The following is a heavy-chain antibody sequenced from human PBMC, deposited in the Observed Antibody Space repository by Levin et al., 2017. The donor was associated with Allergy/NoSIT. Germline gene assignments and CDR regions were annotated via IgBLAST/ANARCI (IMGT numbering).Heavy chain of an antibody. J-gene: IGHJ4*02. Sequence: GGSLRLSCAASGFTFSNYAMSWVRQAPGKGLEWVSAISGSGVSTYYADSVKGRFTISRDNSRNTLYLQMNSLRAEDTAMYYCAKSMEVDTAMVTPCYDYWGQGTLVTVSS. CDR2: ISGSGVST. CDR3: AKSMEVDTAMVTPCYDY. CDR1: GFTFSNYA. V-gene: IGHV3-23*01. D-gene: IGHD5-18*01.